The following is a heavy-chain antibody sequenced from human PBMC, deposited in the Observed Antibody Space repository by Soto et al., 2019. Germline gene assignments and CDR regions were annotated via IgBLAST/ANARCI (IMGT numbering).Heavy chain of an antibody. J-gene: IGHJ6*02. D-gene: IGHD4-4*01. V-gene: IGHV5-10-1*01. Sequence: PGESLKISCQTSGYSFTSYWISWVRQMPGKGLEWMGRIDPSDSYTNYSPSFQGHVTISADKSISTAYLQWSSLKASDTAMYYCARRTVTSLDYGMDVWGQGTTVTVSS. CDR1: GYSFTSYW. CDR2: IDPSDSYT. CDR3: ARRTVTSLDYGMDV.